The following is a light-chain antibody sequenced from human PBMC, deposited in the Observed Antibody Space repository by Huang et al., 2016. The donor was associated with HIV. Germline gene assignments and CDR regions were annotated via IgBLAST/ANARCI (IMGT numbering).Light chain of an antibody. CDR2: AAS. Sequence: AIQMTQSPSSRSALVGDRVTITCRASQAIRNDLGWYQHRPEKDPKLQIYAASELQSGVPLRVRGSGSGTDFTLTISSLQPEDVGTDYCRQDFNYPRTFGQGTTVKI. CDR3: RQDFNYPRT. J-gene: IGKJ1*01. CDR1: QAIRND. V-gene: IGKV1-6*01.